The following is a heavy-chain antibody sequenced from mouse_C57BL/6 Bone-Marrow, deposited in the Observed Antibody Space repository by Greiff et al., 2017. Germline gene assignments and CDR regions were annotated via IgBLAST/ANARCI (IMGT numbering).Heavy chain of an antibody. CDR1: GYTFTSYW. CDR2: IDPSDSYT. D-gene: IGHD2-3*01. CDR3: ANYGYYSYYFDY. Sequence: QVQLQPGAELVMPGASVKLSCKASGYTFTSYWMHWVKQRPGQGLEWIGEIDPSDSYTNYNQKFKGKSTLTVDKSSSTASMQLSSLTSEDSAVYYCANYGYYSYYFDYWGQGTTLTVSS. J-gene: IGHJ2*01. V-gene: IGHV1-69*01.